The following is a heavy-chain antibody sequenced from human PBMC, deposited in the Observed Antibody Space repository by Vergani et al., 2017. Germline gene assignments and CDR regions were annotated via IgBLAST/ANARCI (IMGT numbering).Heavy chain of an antibody. J-gene: IGHJ3*02. CDR3: AKDMVAAGAGDAFDI. CDR1: GFTFSSYS. CDR2: ISSSSSTI. D-gene: IGHD6-13*01. Sequence: EVQLVESGGGLVQPGGSLRLSCAASGFTFSSYSMNWVRQAPGKGLEWVSYISSSSSTIYYADSVKGRFTISRDNAKNSLYLQMNSLRAEDMALYYCAKDMVAAGAGDAFDIWGQGAMVTVSS. V-gene: IGHV3-48*04.